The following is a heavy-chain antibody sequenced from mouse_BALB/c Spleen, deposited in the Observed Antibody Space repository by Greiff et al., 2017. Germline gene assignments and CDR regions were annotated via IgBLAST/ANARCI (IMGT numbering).Heavy chain of an antibody. CDR1: GFTFSSFG. J-gene: IGHJ2*01. Sequence: VQLKESGGGLVQPGGSRKLSCAASGFTFSSFGMHWVRQAPEKGLEWVAYISSGSSTIYYADTVKGRFTISRDNPKNTLFLQMTSLRSEDTAMYYCARSGGLGYYFDYWGQGTTLTVSS. CDR2: ISSGSSTI. CDR3: ARSGGLGYYFDY. V-gene: IGHV5-17*02. D-gene: IGHD1-1*02.